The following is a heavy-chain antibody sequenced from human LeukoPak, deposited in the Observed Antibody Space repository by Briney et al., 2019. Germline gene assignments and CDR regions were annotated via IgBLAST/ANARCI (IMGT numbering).Heavy chain of an antibody. CDR2: IIPIFGTA. CDR3: ARDAGYCSSTSCSPTEYYYYGMDV. CDR1: GGTFSSYA. Sequence: ASVKVSCKAPGGTFSSYAISWVRQAPGQGLEWMGGIIPIFGTANYAQKFQGRVTITADESTSTAYMELSSLRSEDTAVYYCARDAGYCSSTSCSPTEYYYYGMDVWGKGTTVTVSS. D-gene: IGHD2-2*03. V-gene: IGHV1-69*01. J-gene: IGHJ6*04.